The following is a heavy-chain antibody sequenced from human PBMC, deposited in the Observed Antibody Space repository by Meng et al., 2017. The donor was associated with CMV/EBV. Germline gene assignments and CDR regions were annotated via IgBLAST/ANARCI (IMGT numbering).Heavy chain of an antibody. J-gene: IGHJ6*02. D-gene: IGHD2-2*01. Sequence: LSLTCAASGFTFSSYSMNWVRQAPGKGLEWVSSISSSSSYIYYADSVKGRFTISRDNAKNSLYPQMNSLRAEDTAVYYCARDGLECSSTSCDYYYYYGMDVWGQGTTVTVSS. V-gene: IGHV3-21*01. CDR2: ISSSSSYI. CDR1: GFTFSSYS. CDR3: ARDGLECSSTSCDYYYYYGMDV.